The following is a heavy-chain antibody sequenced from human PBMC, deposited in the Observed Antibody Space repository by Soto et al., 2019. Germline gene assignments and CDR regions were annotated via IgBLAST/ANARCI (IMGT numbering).Heavy chain of an antibody. CDR1: GGPISSGDYY. CDR2: IYYSGST. CDR3: ARETSGIQLWRQNWFDP. D-gene: IGHD5-18*01. J-gene: IGHJ5*02. V-gene: IGHV4-30-4*01. Sequence: PSETLSLTCTVSGGPISSGDYYWSWIRQPPGKGLEWIGYIYYSGSTYYNPSLKSRVTISVDTSKNQFSLKLSSVTAADTAVYYCARETSGIQLWRQNWFDPWGQGTLVTVSS.